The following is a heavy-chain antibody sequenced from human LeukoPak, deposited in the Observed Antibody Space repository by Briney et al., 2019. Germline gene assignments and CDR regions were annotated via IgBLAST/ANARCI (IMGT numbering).Heavy chain of an antibody. Sequence: GGSLRLSCAASGFTVSSNYMSWVRQAPGKGLEWVSVIYSGGSTYYADSVKGRFTISRDNSKNTLYLQMNSLRAEDTAVYYCASSNRVGMATIYDYWGQGTLVTVSS. V-gene: IGHV3-66*01. CDR2: IYSGGST. CDR1: GFTVSSNY. CDR3: ASSNRVGMATIYDY. J-gene: IGHJ4*02. D-gene: IGHD5-24*01.